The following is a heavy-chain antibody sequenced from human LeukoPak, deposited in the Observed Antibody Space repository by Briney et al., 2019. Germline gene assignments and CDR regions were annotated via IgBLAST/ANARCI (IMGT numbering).Heavy chain of an antibody. CDR2: ISSASSYI. CDR3: ARASDRSGWYKGGFDY. J-gene: IGHJ4*02. V-gene: IGHV3-21*01. D-gene: IGHD6-19*01. Sequence: GGSLTLSCSASGFTFSSYNINWVRQAPGKGLEWVSYISSASSYIYYADSVKGRFTISRDNAKNSLYLQMNGLRAEDTAVYYCARASDRSGWYKGGFDYWGQGTLVTVSS. CDR1: GFTFSSYN.